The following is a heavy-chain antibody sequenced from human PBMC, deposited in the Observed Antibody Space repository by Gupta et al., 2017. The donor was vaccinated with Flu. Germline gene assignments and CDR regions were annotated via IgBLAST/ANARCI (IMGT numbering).Heavy chain of an antibody. D-gene: IGHD2-21*01. CDR3: AREVTGDIDFEP. CDR2: INSDGSST. J-gene: IGHJ5*02. Sequence: EVQLVESGGGLVQPGGSLRLSCAASGFTFSSYWMHWVRQAPGKGLVWVSRINSDGSSTSDADAVKGRFTISRDNANNKLELQMKSRGDEDTAVYYCAREVTGDIDFEPWGQGTLVTVSS. V-gene: IGHV3-74*01. CDR1: GFTFSSYW.